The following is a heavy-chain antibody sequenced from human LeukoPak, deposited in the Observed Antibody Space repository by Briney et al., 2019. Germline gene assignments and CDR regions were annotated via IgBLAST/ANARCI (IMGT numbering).Heavy chain of an antibody. CDR2: IYTSGST. CDR3: ASRTPDDYYYYMDV. CDR1: GASISSGSYY. D-gene: IGHD2-2*01. J-gene: IGHJ6*03. Sequence: SQTLSLTCTVSGASISSGSYYWNWIRQPAGEGLEWIGRIYTSGSTNYNPSLNSRVTVSLDTSKNQFSLKLSSVTVADTAVYYCASRTPDDYYYYMDVWGKGTTVTVS. V-gene: IGHV4-61*02.